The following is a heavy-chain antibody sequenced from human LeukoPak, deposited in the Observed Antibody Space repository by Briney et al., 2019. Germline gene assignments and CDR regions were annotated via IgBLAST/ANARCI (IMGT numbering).Heavy chain of an antibody. V-gene: IGHV3-11*05. CDR3: AREVKAVPGDESFDY. Sequence: GGSLRLSCAASGFTFSDYYMSWIRQPPGKGLEWVSYISSSSSYTSYPDSRKGRVTIYRDNAKNSLYLQMNTLRAEDTAVYYCAREVKAVPGDESFDYWGQGTLVTVSS. D-gene: IGHD6-19*01. CDR1: GFTFSDYY. J-gene: IGHJ4*02. CDR2: ISSSSSYT.